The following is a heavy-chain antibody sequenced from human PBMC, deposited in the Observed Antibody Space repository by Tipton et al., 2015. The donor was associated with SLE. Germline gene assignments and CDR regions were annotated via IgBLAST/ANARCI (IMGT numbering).Heavy chain of an antibody. CDR1: GFVFSNYG. CDR3: ARANDAEYGGAFDI. CDR2: IWYDGSNK. Sequence: RSLRLSCAASGFVFSNYGMFWVRQAPGKGLEWVAVIWYDGSNKYYAGSVKGRFTVSRDNSKNTLYLQMNSLRAEDTAVYYCARANDAEYGGAFDIWGQGTVVTVSS. V-gene: IGHV3-33*07. D-gene: IGHD4-17*01. J-gene: IGHJ3*02.